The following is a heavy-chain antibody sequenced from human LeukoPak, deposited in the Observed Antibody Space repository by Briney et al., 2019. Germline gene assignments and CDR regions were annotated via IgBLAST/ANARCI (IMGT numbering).Heavy chain of an antibody. CDR3: ARFMVVAASHAFDI. Sequence: GGSLRLSCAASGFTFSSYSMNWVRQAPGKGLEWVSSISSSSSYIYYADSVKGRFTISRDNSKNTLYLQMNSLRAEDTAVYYCARFMVVAASHAFDIWGQGTMVTVSS. V-gene: IGHV3-21*01. CDR2: ISSSSSYI. CDR1: GFTFSSYS. D-gene: IGHD2-15*01. J-gene: IGHJ3*02.